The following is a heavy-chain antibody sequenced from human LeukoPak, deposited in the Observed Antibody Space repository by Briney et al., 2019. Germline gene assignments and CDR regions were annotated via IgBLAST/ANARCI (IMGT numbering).Heavy chain of an antibody. Sequence: GGSLRLSCAASGFTFSSYAMSWVRQAPGKGLEWVSGISCSGGSTYYADSVKGRFTISRDNSKNTLSLQMNRLRAEDTAVYYCAKFCGGSTSCYLIDYWGQGTLVTVSS. CDR1: GFTFSSYA. CDR2: ISCSGGST. D-gene: IGHD2-2*01. CDR3: AKFCGGSTSCYLIDY. J-gene: IGHJ4*02. V-gene: IGHV3-23*01.